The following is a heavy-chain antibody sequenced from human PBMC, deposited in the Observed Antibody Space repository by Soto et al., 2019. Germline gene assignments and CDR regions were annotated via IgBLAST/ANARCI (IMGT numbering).Heavy chain of an antibody. Sequence: QVQLEQSGAEVKKPGASVKVSCKASGYTFTAYFLHWVRQVPGQGFEWMAWINPRSDVTNYAQKFQGRVPVTRDTAISTVYMELNNMTFNDTDVYYCVRGSAGGGAYWGQGTRVVVSS. CDR2: INPRSDVT. V-gene: IGHV1-2*02. J-gene: IGHJ4*02. D-gene: IGHD6-13*01. CDR1: GYTFTAYF. CDR3: VRGSAGGGAY.